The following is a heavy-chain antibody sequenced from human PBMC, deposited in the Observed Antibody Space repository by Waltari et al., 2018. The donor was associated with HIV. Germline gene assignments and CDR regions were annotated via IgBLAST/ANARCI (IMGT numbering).Heavy chain of an antibody. CDR3: ARIKYYDSNWFDP. Sequence: QVQLQESGPGLVKPSETLSLTCTVSGGSISSYYWSWIRQPPGKGLEWIGYIYYSGSTNYNPSLKSRVTISVDTSKNQFSLKLSSVTAADTAVYYCARIKYYDSNWFDPWGQGTLVTVSS. J-gene: IGHJ5*02. D-gene: IGHD3-3*01. V-gene: IGHV4-59*01. CDR1: GGSISSYY. CDR2: IYYSGST.